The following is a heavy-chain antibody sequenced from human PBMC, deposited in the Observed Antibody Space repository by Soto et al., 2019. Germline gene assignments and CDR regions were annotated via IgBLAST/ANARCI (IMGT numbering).Heavy chain of an antibody. CDR2: SSGSGGSP. CDR3: AKARCTGNSCYVPDY. V-gene: IGHV3-23*01. J-gene: IGHJ4*01. D-gene: IGHD2-8*02. CDR1: GFTFNSYT. Sequence: PGGSLRLSCAASGFTFNSYTMAWVRQAPRKGLEWVSSSSGSGGSPSYADSVQGRFTISRDNSRNTISLQMNSLRAEDTATYYCAKARCTGNSCYVPDYWGHGSLVTVSS.